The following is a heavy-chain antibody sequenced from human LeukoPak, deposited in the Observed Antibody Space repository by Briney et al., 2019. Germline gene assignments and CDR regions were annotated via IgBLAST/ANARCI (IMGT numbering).Heavy chain of an antibody. CDR3: ARDNESVWLAFF. CDR1: GYTFTSYG. CDR2: ISAYNGNT. D-gene: IGHD6-19*01. Sequence: ASVKVSCKASGYTFTSYGISWVRQAPGQGLEWMGWISAYNGNTNYAQKLQGRVNMTTDTSTSTAYMELRSLRSDDTAVYYCARDNESVWLAFFWGQGTLVTVSS. J-gene: IGHJ4*02. V-gene: IGHV1-18*01.